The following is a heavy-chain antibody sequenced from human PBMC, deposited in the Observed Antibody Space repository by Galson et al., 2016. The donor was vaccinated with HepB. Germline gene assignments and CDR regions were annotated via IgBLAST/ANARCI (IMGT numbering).Heavy chain of an antibody. CDR2: INGGNGNT. CDR1: GYTFTTYG. V-gene: IGHV1-3*01. D-gene: IGHD2-2*01. CDR3: ARDCSSSTCWRWGYNYFDF. Sequence: SVKVSCKASGYTFTTYGLNWVLQAPGQRFEWMGWINGGNGNTEYSQKFQGRVTISRDTSARTAYMVLGSLKSEDTAVYYCARDCSSSTCWRWGYNYFDFWGQGTLVTVSS. J-gene: IGHJ4*02.